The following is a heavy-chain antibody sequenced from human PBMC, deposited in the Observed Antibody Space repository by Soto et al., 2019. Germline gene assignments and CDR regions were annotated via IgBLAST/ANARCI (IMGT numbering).Heavy chain of an antibody. CDR1: GYTFPSST. J-gene: IGHJ4*02. CDR3: ASANFGDSDY. CDR2: INAYSGDR. V-gene: IGHV1-18*01. Sequence: QGELVQSGAEVEKPGASVKVSCKASGYTFPSSTISWLRQAPGQGLEWLGWINAYSGDRKFAQRFQCRVPMTTDTSTSTAYLELTSLTSDDTAIFYCASANFGDSDYWGQGTLLTFSS. D-gene: IGHD4-17*01.